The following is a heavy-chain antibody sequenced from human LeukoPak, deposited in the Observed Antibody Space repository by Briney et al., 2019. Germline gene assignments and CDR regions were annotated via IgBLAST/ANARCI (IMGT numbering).Heavy chain of an antibody. Sequence: GGSLRLSCAASGFTFSTYWMHWVRQAPGKGLVWVSRLNSDGSSTSYADSVKGRITISRDNAKNTLYLQMNNLRAEDTAVYYCTRGRYYFEYWGQGTLVTVSS. J-gene: IGHJ4*02. CDR2: LNSDGSST. CDR1: GFTFSTYW. CDR3: TRGRYYFEY. V-gene: IGHV3-74*01. D-gene: IGHD3-3*01.